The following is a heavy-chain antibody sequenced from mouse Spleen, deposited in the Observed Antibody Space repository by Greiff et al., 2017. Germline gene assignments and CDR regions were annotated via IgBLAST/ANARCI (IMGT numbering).Heavy chain of an antibody. CDR1: GYTFTDYE. D-gene: IGHD2-4*01. J-gene: IGHJ2*01. CDR3: TRRLYDYSYYFDY. Sequence: QVQLQQSGAELVRPGASVTLSCKASGYTFTDYEMHWVKQTPVHGLEWIGAIDPETGGTAYNQKFKGKAILTADKSSSTAYMELRSLTSEDSAVYYCTRRLYDYSYYFDYWGQGTTLTVSS. CDR2: IDPETGGT. V-gene: IGHV1-15*01.